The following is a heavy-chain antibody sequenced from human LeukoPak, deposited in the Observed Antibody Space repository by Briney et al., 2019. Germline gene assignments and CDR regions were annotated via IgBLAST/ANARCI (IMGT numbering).Heavy chain of an antibody. Sequence: ASVKVSCKASGYTFTSYYIHWVRQAPGQGLEWMGIINPSSGSTVYAQKFQGRVTMTRDTAISTAYMELSRLRSDDTAVYYCARGKAAAGMWGQGTLVTVSS. J-gene: IGHJ4*02. CDR2: INPSSGST. CDR1: GYTFTSYY. V-gene: IGHV1-46*01. CDR3: ARGKAAAGM. D-gene: IGHD6-13*01.